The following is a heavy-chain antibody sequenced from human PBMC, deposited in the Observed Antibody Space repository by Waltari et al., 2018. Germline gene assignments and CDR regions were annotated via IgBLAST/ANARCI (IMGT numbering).Heavy chain of an antibody. J-gene: IGHJ4*02. Sequence: QVQLVESGGGVGQTGRSLRVSCAASGFTFSRFGMLWVRQAQGNGLVWVAVIWHDGSNEYYVDSVKGRFTISRDNSKNTLYLQMNSLRAEDSAVYYCASQSTTLFDYWGQGTLVTVSS. CDR3: ASQSTTLFDY. CDR2: IWHDGSNE. D-gene: IGHD2-15*01. V-gene: IGHV3-33*01. CDR1: GFTFSRFG.